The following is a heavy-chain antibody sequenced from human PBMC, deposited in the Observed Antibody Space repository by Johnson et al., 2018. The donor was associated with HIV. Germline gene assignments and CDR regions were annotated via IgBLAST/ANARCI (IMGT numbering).Heavy chain of an antibody. CDR1: GLSFSNFG. Sequence: QVQLVESGGGVVQPGGSLRLSCVGSGLSFSNFGIHWVRQAPGKGPEWVSVISYDGTKKYYADSVRGRFIISRDNSKNTLYLQMNSLRAEDTALYYCARVRERWELLLSDGSDIWGQGTMVTLSS. V-gene: IGHV3-30*03. CDR3: ARVRERWELLLSDGSDI. J-gene: IGHJ3*02. D-gene: IGHD1-26*01. CDR2: ISYDGTKK.